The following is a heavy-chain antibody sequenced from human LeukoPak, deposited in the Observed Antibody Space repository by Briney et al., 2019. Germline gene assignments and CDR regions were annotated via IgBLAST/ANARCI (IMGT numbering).Heavy chain of an antibody. CDR3: ARDTYDYYFDP. Sequence: SETLSLTCTVSGDSINSHHWNWIRQPPGKGLEWIGYMYYSGSTMYNRSLKSRVAISIDTSKNQFSLKLSSVTAADTAVYYCARDTYDYYFDPWGQEIQVTVSS. CDR2: MYYSGST. V-gene: IGHV4-59*11. J-gene: IGHJ5*02. CDR1: GDSINSHH. D-gene: IGHD1-26*01.